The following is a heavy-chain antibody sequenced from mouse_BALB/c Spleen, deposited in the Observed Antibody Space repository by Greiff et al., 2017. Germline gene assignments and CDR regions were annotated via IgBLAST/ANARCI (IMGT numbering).Heavy chain of an antibody. D-gene: IGHD1-1*01. J-gene: IGHJ2*01. V-gene: IGHV5-17*02. Sequence: EVKLMESGGGLVQPGGSRKLSCAASGFTFSSFGMHWVRQAPEKGLEWVAYISSGSSTIYYADTVKGRFTISRDNPKNTLFLQMTSLRSEDTAMYYCARRQGSSSYFDYWGQGTTLTVSS. CDR3: ARRQGSSSYFDY. CDR1: GFTFSSFG. CDR2: ISSGSSTI.